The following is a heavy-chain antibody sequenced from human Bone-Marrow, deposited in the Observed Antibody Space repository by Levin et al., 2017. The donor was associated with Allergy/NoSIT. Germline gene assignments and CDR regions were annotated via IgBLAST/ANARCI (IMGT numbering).Heavy chain of an antibody. CDR1: GFTFSIYS. CDR3: ARDHSSGSGHF. J-gene: IGHJ4*02. V-gene: IGHV3-30-3*01. D-gene: IGHD6-19*01. Sequence: GGSLRLSCVGSGFTFSIYSMDWVRQAPGKGLEWVAAISNDGTDKYYVESVRGRFTISRDNSKNTPDLQMNSLRPEDTAVYYCARDHSSGSGHFWGQGTLVIVAS. CDR2: ISNDGTDK.